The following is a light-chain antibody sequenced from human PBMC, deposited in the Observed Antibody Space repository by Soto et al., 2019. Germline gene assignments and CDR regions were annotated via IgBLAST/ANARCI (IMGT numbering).Light chain of an antibody. V-gene: IGKV1-33*01. Sequence: DIQMTQSPSSLSASVEDRVTITFQASRNINNFVNWFQKKPGTAPKLLIYDASTLKPGVPSRFSGSGSGTDFRLTISSLQPEDFATYYCQQSDDLPTFGQGTRLEIK. CDR1: RNINNF. J-gene: IGKJ5*01. CDR2: DAS. CDR3: QQSDDLPT.